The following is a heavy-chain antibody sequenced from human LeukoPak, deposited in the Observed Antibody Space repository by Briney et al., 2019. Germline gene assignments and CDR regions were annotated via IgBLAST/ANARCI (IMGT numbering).Heavy chain of an antibody. CDR3: ARGAPYDYVWGSYRYRNWFDP. Sequence: SETLSLTCAVYGGSFSGYYWSWIRQPPGKGLEWIGEINHSGSTNYNPSLKSRVTISVDTSKNQFSLKLSSVTAADTAVYYCARGAPYDYVWGSYRYRNWFDPWGQGTLVTVSS. D-gene: IGHD3-16*02. J-gene: IGHJ5*02. CDR2: INHSGST. CDR1: GGSFSGYY. V-gene: IGHV4-34*01.